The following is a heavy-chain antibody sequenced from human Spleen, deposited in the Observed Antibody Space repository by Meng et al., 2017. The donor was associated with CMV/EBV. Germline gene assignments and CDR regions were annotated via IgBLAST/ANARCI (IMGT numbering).Heavy chain of an antibody. CDR3: ARGNLIAVAALYYFDY. CDR1: GFTFSSSA. J-gene: IGHJ4*02. V-gene: IGHV3-23*03. D-gene: IGHD6-19*01. CDR2: IYSDDGST. Sequence: GESLKISCAASGFTFSSSAMSWVRQAPGKGLEWVSLIYSDDGSTNYADSVKGRFTISRDNSKNTLFLQMDSLRADDTAVYFCARGNLIAVAALYYFDYWGQGTLVTVSS.